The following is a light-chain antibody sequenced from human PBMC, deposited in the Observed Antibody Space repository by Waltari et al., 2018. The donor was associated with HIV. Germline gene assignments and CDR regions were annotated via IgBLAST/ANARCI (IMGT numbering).Light chain of an antibody. V-gene: IGLV2-8*01. CDR3: SSYAGSATLA. J-gene: IGLJ2*01. CDR1: SSYVGAYNL. Sequence: QSALTQPPSPSGSPGQSVTISCTGTSSYVGAYNLVSWYQQRPGEAPKLMIYEVTKRPSGVPARFSGSKSGNTASLTVSGLQAEDEADYYCSSYAGSATLAFGGGTKLTVL. CDR2: EVT.